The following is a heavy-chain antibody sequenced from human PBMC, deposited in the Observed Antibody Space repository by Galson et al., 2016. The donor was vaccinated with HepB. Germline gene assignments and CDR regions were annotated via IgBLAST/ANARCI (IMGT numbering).Heavy chain of an antibody. V-gene: IGHV3-30*03. D-gene: IGHD3-3*01. Sequence: SLRLSCAASGFTFSSCGMHWVRQAPGKGLEWLAVISYDGSNKYYADSVKGRFTISRDNSKNTLYLQMNSLRAEDTAVYYCARDKGAGSDDIWSGYYMGYFDYWGQGSLVTVSS. CDR3: ARDKGAGSDDIWSGYYMGYFDY. J-gene: IGHJ4*02. CDR2: ISYDGSNK. CDR1: GFTFSSCG.